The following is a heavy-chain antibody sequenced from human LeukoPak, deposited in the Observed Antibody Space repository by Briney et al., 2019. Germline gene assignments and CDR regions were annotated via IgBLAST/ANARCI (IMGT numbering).Heavy chain of an antibody. J-gene: IGHJ4*02. Sequence: SQTLSLTCAVSGGSISSGGYSWSWIRQPPGKGLEWIGYIYHSGSTYYNPSLKSRVTISVDRSKNQFSLKLSSVTAADTAVYCCARAPNTAMAYFDYWGQGTLVTVSS. V-gene: IGHV4-30-2*01. CDR3: ARAPNTAMAYFDY. D-gene: IGHD5-18*01. CDR1: GGSISSGGYS. CDR2: IYHSGST.